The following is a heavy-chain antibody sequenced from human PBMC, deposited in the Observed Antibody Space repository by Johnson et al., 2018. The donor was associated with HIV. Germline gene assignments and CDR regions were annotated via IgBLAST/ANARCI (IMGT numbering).Heavy chain of an antibody. D-gene: IGHD5-18*01. CDR2: IYSGGST. CDR3: ARAYSYGAFDI. Sequence: VQLVESGGGLVQPGRSLRLSCAASGFTFDDYAMHWVRQAPGKGLEWVSVIYSGGSTYYADSVKGRFTISRDNSKNTLYLQMNSLRAEDTAVYYCARAYSYGAFDIWGLGTKVTVSS. CDR1: GFTFDDYA. V-gene: IGHV3-66*01. J-gene: IGHJ3*02.